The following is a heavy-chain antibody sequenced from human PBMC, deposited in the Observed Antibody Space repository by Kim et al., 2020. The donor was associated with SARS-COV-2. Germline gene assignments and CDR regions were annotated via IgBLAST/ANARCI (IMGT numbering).Heavy chain of an antibody. CDR3: ARGPLGYSSSWYVFYY. D-gene: IGHD6-13*01. CDR1: GGSFSGYY. V-gene: IGHV4-34*01. CDR2: INHSGST. Sequence: SETLSLTCAVYGGSFSGYYWSWIRQPPGKGLEWIGEINHSGSTNYNPSLKSRVTISVDTSKNQFSLKLSSVTAADTAVYYCARGPLGYSSSWYVFYYWGQGTLVTVSS. J-gene: IGHJ4*02.